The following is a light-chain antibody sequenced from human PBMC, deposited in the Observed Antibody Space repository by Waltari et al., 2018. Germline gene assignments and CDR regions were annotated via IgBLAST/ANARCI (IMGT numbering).Light chain of an antibody. J-gene: IGKJ1*01. CDR1: QSVSSN. Sequence: IVMTQSPATLSVSPGERATVSCRASQSVSSNLAWYQQKPGQAPRLLIYGASTRATGISARFSGSGSGTEFTLTSSCLQSEDFAVYYCQQYNNWPPWTFGQGTKVEIK. CDR2: GAS. V-gene: IGKV3-15*01. CDR3: QQYNNWPPWT.